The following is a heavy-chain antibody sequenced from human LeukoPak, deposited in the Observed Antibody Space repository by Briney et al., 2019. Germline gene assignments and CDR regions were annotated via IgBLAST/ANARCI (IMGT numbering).Heavy chain of an antibody. J-gene: IGHJ4*02. D-gene: IGHD3-16*01. CDR2: IYSGGSK. CDR1: GFTVSSND. CDR3: ASWGRH. Sequence: GGSLRLSCAASGFTVSSNDMSWVRQAPGKGLEWVSVIYSGGSKYYADAVKGRFTISRHNSKNTLYLQMNSRRAADTAVYYCASWGRHWGQGTLVTVSS. V-gene: IGHV3-53*01.